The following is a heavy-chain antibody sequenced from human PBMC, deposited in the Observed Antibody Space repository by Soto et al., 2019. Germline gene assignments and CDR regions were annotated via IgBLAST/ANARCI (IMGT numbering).Heavy chain of an antibody. CDR3: ARAKRSALSPHNWFDP. Sequence: PSETLSLTCTVSGGSISSYYWSWIRQPPGKGLEWIGYIYYSGSTNYNPSLKSRVTISADTSKNQFSLKLSSVTAADTAVYYCARAKRSALSPHNWFDPWGQGTLVTVSS. V-gene: IGHV4-59*01. J-gene: IGHJ5*02. D-gene: IGHD3-16*02. CDR1: GGSISSYY. CDR2: IYYSGST.